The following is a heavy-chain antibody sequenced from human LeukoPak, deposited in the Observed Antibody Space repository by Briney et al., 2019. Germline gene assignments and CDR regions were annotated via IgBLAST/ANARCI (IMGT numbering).Heavy chain of an antibody. CDR1: GGSISSRSYY. CDR3: ARSDGWYFDL. CDR2: IYYSGST. J-gene: IGHJ2*01. Sequence: SETLSLTCTVSGGSISSRSYYWGWIRQPPGKGLEWIGSIYYSGSTYYNPSLKSRVTISVDTSKNQFSLKLSSVTAADTAVYYCARSDGWYFDLWGRGTLVTVSS. V-gene: IGHV4-39*01.